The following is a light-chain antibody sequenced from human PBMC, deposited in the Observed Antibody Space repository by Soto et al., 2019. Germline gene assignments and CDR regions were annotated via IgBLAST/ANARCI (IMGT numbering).Light chain of an antibody. Sequence: EIVMTQSPATLSVSPGGRVTLSCRASQSVNNDLAWYQQKPGQAPRLLIYGASTRATGIPARFSGSGSGTEFTLNISSLQSEDFAVYYCQQYGGSPRTFGQGTKVE. CDR2: GAS. CDR3: QQYGGSPRT. J-gene: IGKJ1*01. V-gene: IGKV3-15*01. CDR1: QSVNND.